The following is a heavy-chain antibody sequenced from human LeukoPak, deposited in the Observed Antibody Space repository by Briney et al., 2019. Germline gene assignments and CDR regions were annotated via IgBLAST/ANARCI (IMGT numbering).Heavy chain of an antibody. V-gene: IGHV3-64*04. CDR3: ARWDDLFLIDF. CDR1: GFTFSSYA. Sequence: GGSLRLSCSASGFTFSSYAMHWVRQAPGKGLEYVSAISSNGGSTYYADSVKGRFTISRDNAKNSLDLQMNSLRAEDTAVYYCARWDDLFLIDFWGQGTLVTVSS. D-gene: IGHD3-9*01. J-gene: IGHJ4*02. CDR2: ISSNGGST.